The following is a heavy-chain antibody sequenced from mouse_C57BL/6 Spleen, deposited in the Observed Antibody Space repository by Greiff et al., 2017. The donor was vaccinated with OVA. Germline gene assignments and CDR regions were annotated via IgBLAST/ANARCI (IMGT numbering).Heavy chain of an antibody. V-gene: IGHV2-2*01. CDR3: ASYYGSSYGAMDY. Sequence: VQLQQSGPGLVQPSQSLSITCTVSGFSLTSYGVHWVRQSPGKGLEWLGVIWSGGSTDYNAAFISRLSISKDNSKSQVFFKMNSLQADDTAIYYCASYYGSSYGAMDYWGQGTSGTVSS. CDR1: GFSLTSYG. CDR2: IWSGGST. J-gene: IGHJ4*01. D-gene: IGHD1-1*01.